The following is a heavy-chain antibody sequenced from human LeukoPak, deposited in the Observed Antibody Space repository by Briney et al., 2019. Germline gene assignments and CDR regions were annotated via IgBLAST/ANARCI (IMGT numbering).Heavy chain of an antibody. CDR2: IIPIFGTA. CDR1: GGTFSNHA. V-gene: IGHV1-69*05. D-gene: IGHD3-3*01. CDR3: ARVGPADFWSGYYRSPWFDP. Sequence: ASVKVSCKASGGTFSNHAVSWVWQAPGQGLEWMGGIIPIFGTANYAQKFQGRVTITTDESTSTAYMELSSLRSEDTAVYYCARVGPADFWSGYYRSPWFDPWGQGTLVTVSS. J-gene: IGHJ5*02.